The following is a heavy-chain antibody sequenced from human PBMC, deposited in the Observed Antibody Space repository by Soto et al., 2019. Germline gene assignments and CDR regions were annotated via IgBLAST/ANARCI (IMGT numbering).Heavy chain of an antibody. CDR3: ASRIVGATPYFDF. CDR1: GGSISSGGYS. CDR2: IYHSGST. J-gene: IGHJ4*02. D-gene: IGHD1-26*01. Sequence: TLSLTCAVSGGSISSGGYSWSWIRQPPGKGLEWIGYIYHSGSTYYNPSLKSRVTISVDRSKNQFSLKLSSVTAADTAVYYCASRIVGATPYFDFWGQGALVXVSS. V-gene: IGHV4-30-2*01.